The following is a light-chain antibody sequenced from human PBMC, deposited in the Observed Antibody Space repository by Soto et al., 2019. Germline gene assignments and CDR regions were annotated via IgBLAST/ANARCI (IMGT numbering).Light chain of an antibody. CDR2: GAT. CDR3: QQYGSSLLT. CDR1: QSVGSSY. J-gene: IGKJ4*01. V-gene: IGKV3-20*01. Sequence: EIVLTQSPGTLSLSPGESTTLSCRASQSVGSSYLAWYQHKPGQAPRLLIYGATSRATGIPDRFSGSGSGTDFSLTISRLEPEDSAVYYCQQYGSSLLTFGGGTKVDI.